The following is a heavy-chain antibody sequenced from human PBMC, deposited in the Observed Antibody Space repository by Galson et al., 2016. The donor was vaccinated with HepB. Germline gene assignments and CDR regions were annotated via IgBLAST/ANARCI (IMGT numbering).Heavy chain of an antibody. CDR1: GFTFNNYG. D-gene: IGHD4-17*01. Sequence: SLRLSCATSGFTFNNYGINWVRQAPGKGLEWVAVISYDGNNRHYADAVKGRFTISRDSSTNTVYLQMNSLRADDTAVYFWARDRGLLHYYYGMDVWGQGTTVTVSS. CDR2: ISYDGNNR. V-gene: IGHV3-33*08. J-gene: IGHJ6*02. CDR3: ARDRGLLHYYYGMDV.